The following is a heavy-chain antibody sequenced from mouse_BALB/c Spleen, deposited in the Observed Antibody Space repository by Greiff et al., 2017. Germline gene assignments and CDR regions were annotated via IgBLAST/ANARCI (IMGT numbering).Heavy chain of an antibody. J-gene: IGHJ3*01. Sequence: EVQGVESGGGLVKPGGSLKLSCAASGFTFSDYYMYWVRQTPEKRLEWVATISDGGSYTYYPDSVKGRFTISRDNAKNNLYLQMSSLKSEDTAMYYCARGRFAYWGQGTLVTVSA. V-gene: IGHV5-4*02. CDR1: GFTFSDYY. CDR2: ISDGGSYT. CDR3: ARGRFAY.